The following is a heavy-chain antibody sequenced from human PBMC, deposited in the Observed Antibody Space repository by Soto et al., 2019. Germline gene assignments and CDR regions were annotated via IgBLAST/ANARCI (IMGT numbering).Heavy chain of an antibody. CDR1: GGSISSGGYS. D-gene: IGHD6-19*01. CDR2: IHHSGST. V-gene: IGHV4-30-2*01. CDR3: ARGGSGWYGKGYYYYGMDV. Sequence: SETLSLTCAVSGGSISSGGYSWSWIRQPPGKGLEWIGYIHHSGSTYYNPSLKSRVTISVDRSKNQFSLKLSSVTAADTAVYYCARGGSGWYGKGYYYYGMDVWGQGTTVTVSS. J-gene: IGHJ6*02.